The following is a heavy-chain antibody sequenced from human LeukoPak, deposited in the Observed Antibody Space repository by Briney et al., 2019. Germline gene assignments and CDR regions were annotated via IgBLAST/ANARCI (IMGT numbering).Heavy chain of an antibody. Sequence: GGSLRLSCATSGFTFSDYYMTWIRQAPGKGLEWVSYISGSGSATHYADSVKGRFVISRDNAKNSLYLQMNSLRAEDTAVYYCARQLGSGTLFDYWGQGTLVTVSS. J-gene: IGHJ4*02. D-gene: IGHD3-10*01. CDR1: GFTFSDYY. CDR2: ISGSGSAT. V-gene: IGHV3-11*04. CDR3: ARQLGSGTLFDY.